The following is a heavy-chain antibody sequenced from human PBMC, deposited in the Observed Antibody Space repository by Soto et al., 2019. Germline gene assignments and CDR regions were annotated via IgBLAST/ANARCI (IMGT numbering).Heavy chain of an antibody. CDR1: GFPFISYA. Sequence: GGSLILSSAASGFPFISYAMSWVRQATGKGLEWVALISYDGSDKDYADSVKGRFTISRDNSRNTLFLQMNSLRAEDTAVYYCARDYYKYYDSSGYYRSPAYWGQGTLVSVSS. CDR2: ISYDGSDK. D-gene: IGHD3-22*01. V-gene: IGHV3-30-3*01. CDR3: ARDYYKYYDSSGYYRSPAY. J-gene: IGHJ4*02.